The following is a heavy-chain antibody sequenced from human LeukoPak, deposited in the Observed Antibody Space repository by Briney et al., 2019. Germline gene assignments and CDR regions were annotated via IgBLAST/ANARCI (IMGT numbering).Heavy chain of an antibody. V-gene: IGHV4-59*01. J-gene: IGHJ4*02. Sequence: SETLSLTCTVSGGSISRYYWSWIRQPPGKGLEWIGYIYYSGSTNYNPSLKSRVTISVDTSKNQFSLKLSSVTAADTAVYYCAREGGLRYYDSSGYYYDYWGQGTLVTVSS. D-gene: IGHD3-22*01. CDR1: GGSISRYY. CDR3: AREGGLRYYDSSGYYYDY. CDR2: IYYSGST.